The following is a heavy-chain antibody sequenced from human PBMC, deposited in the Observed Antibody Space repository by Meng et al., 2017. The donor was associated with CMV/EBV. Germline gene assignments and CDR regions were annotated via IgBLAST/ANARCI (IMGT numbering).Heavy chain of an antibody. D-gene: IGHD2-2*01. CDR2: IRNKANNYAT. CDR1: GFTFSNAW. J-gene: IGHJ4*02. CDR3: VAPSCSSTNCYAADF. V-gene: IGHV3-73*01. Sequence: ETLSLTCAASGFTFSNAWMSWVRQASGKGLEWVGHIRNKANNYATAYAASVKGRFTISRDDSSSTTYLQLSSVKADDTAVYYCVAPSCSSTNCYAADFWGQGTLVTVSS.